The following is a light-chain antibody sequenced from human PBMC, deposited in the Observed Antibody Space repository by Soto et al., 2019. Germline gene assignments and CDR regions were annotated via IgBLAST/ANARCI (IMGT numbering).Light chain of an antibody. CDR2: LAS. Sequence: IQLTQSPSSLSASVGDRVTITCRASQVISKYLAWYQQKPGTAPKLLIYLASTLQGGVPSRFSGSGSGTDFSLTISSLQPEDVATYYCQQSFSAPRTFGQGTKLEIQ. J-gene: IGKJ2*01. CDR3: QQSFSAPRT. V-gene: IGKV1-9*01. CDR1: QVISKY.